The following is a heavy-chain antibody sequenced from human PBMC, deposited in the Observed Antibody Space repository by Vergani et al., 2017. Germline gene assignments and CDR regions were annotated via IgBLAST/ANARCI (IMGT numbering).Heavy chain of an antibody. J-gene: IGHJ2*01. Sequence: EVQLVQSGAEVKKPGESLKISCKGSGYSFTSYWIGWVRQMPGKGLEWMGIIYPGDSDTRYSPSFQGQVTISADKSISTAYLQWSSLKASDTAMYYCARWASIAAAGTISQYWDFDLWGRGTLVTVSS. CDR2: IYPGDSDT. CDR3: ARWASIAAAGTISQYWDFDL. D-gene: IGHD6-13*01. V-gene: IGHV5-51*01. CDR1: GYSFTSYW.